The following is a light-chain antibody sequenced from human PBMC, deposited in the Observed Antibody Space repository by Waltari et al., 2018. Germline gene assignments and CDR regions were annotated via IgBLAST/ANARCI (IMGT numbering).Light chain of an antibody. CDR1: QSVLYTSNYHNY. V-gene: IGKV4-1*01. J-gene: IGKJ2*01. Sequence: DIVMTQSPDSLSVSLGDRATINCTSSQSVLYTSNYHNYLAWYQQKPGQPPKLLLYWASTRESGVPDRFSGSGSGTDFTLSISTLQAEDVAVYYCQQYYSAPYTFGQGTRLEIK. CDR3: QQYYSAPYT. CDR2: WAS.